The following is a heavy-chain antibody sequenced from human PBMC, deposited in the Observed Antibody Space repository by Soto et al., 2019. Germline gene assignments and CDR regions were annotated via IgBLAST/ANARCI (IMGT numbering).Heavy chain of an antibody. D-gene: IGHD6-19*01. Sequence: PSETLSLTCAVSDYSISSLYYWCWIRQPPGKGLEWIGNIYHSGSTYYNPSLKSRVSISVDTSKNQFSLKLNSVTAADTAVYYCAGSRVAGRYGMDVWGQGTTVTVSS. CDR1: DYSISSLYY. V-gene: IGHV4-38-2*01. J-gene: IGHJ6*02. CDR2: IYHSGST. CDR3: AGSRVAGRYGMDV.